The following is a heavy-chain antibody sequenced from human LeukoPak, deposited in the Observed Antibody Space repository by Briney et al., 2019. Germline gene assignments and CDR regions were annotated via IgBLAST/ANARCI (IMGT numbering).Heavy chain of an antibody. J-gene: IGHJ4*02. Sequence: GGSLRLSCSASGCTFSSYAMHWVRQAPGKGLEYVSAISSNGGSTYYADSVKGRFTISRDNSKNTLYLQMSSLRAEDTAVYYCVKVAAPYQLPLYYFDYWGQGTLVTVSS. V-gene: IGHV3-64D*06. CDR1: GCTFSSYA. D-gene: IGHD2-2*01. CDR2: ISSNGGST. CDR3: VKVAAPYQLPLYYFDY.